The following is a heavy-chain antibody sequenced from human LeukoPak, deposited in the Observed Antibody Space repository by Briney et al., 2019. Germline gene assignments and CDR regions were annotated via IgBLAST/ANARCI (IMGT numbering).Heavy chain of an antibody. J-gene: IGHJ4*02. D-gene: IGHD6-13*01. V-gene: IGHV4-39*01. Sequence: PSETLSLTCTVSGGSISSSSYYWGWIRQPPGKGLEWIGSIYYSGSTYYNPSLKSRVTISVDTSKNQFSLKLSSVTAADTAVYYCARLVGSSWYMVMDYWGQGTLVTVSS. CDR2: IYYSGST. CDR3: ARLVGSSWYMVMDY. CDR1: GGSISSSSYY.